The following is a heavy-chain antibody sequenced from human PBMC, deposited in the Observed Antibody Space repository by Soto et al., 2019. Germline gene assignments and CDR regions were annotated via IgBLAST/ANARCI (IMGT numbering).Heavy chain of an antibody. CDR2: LSNTGRRT. J-gene: IGHJ6*02. Sequence: PGGSLRLSCVVSVFPFGANAMSWVRQAPGKGLEWVSGLSNTGRRTSYADSVKGRFNISRDNSENTVYLQMNSLRVEDTAVYYYAKPLSRDSTMFGVLNGGMEVWGQGTPAT. CDR1: VFPFGANA. D-gene: IGHD3-3*01. CDR3: AKPLSRDSTMFGVLNGGMEV. V-gene: IGHV3-23*01.